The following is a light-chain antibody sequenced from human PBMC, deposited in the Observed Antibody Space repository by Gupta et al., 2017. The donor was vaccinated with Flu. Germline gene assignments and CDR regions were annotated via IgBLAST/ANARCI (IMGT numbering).Light chain of an antibody. CDR3: TYSTTTNTFLV. J-gene: IGLJ1*01. CDR1: SSDVGRSIS. Sequence: QPALTQPASVSGCPRQSSTISSTGTSSDVGRSISVSCYQHFPDKATNLIIYDVSYRPSGVSSRFSSSTAGTTASPITSGLAAEEAADYYSTYSTTTNTFLVFGTGTKLTVL. V-gene: IGLV2-14*03. CDR2: DVS.